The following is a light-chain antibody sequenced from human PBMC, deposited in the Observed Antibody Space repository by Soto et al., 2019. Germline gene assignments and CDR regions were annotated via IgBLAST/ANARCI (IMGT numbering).Light chain of an antibody. V-gene: IGKV4-1*01. CDR3: QQYLSTSIT. CDR2: WAS. Sequence: DIGMTQSPDSLVVFLGESVTINCRSSQTLLLSTNNKNYLAWYQQKPGQPPKLLIYWASIRESGVPDRFSGSGSGADFTLTISSLQAEDVATYNCQQYLSTSITFGQGTRLEIK. CDR1: QTLLLSTNNKNY. J-gene: IGKJ5*01.